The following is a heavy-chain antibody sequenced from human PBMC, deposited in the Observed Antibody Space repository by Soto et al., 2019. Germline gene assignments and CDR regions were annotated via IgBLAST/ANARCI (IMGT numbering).Heavy chain of an antibody. D-gene: IGHD3-10*01. V-gene: IGHV4-39*01. CDR3: ARRGSGHTFDY. CDR1: GASISRGGFH. J-gene: IGHJ4*02. Sequence: QLQLQESGPGLVKPSETLSLTCAVSGASISRGGFHWGWIRQPPGQVLEWIGSLYSGSTYYNPSLKSRVTISADTSKNQFSLRLSSVTAADTAVYYCARRGSGHTFDYWGQGTLVTVSS. CDR2: LYSGST.